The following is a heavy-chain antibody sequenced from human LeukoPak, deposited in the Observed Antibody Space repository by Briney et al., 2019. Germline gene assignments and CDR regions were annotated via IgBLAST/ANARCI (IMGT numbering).Heavy chain of an antibody. D-gene: IGHD4-11*01. CDR1: GYSISSGYY. V-gene: IGHV4-38-2*01. J-gene: IGHJ5*02. CDR2: IYHSGST. Sequence: PSETLSLTCAVSGYSISSGYYWGWIRQPSGKGLEWIGSIYHSGSTYYNPSLKSRVTISVDTSKNQFSLKLSSVTAADTVVYYCARTGKQTTVLNWFDPWGQGTLVTVSS. CDR3: ARTGKQTTVLNWFDP.